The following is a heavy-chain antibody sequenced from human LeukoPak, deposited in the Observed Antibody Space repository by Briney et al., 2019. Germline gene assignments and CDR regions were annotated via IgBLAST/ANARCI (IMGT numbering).Heavy chain of an antibody. CDR1: GFNFSSHW. D-gene: IGHD3-22*01. V-gene: IGHV3-74*01. J-gene: IGHJ4*02. Sequence: GGSLRLSCAASGFNFSSHWMHWVRQPPGKGLVWVSRINSDGSHTTYANSMKGRFTISRDNAKNTLYLQMNSLRAEDTSVYYCVRASGTGSSGYVEIDFWGQGTLVTVSS. CDR3: VRASGTGSSGYVEIDF. CDR2: INSDGSHT.